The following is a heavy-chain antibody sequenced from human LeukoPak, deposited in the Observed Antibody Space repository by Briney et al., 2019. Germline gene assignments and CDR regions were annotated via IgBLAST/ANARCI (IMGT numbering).Heavy chain of an antibody. CDR2: IHYSGST. Sequence: PSETLSLTCTVSGGSISSYYWSWIRQPPGKGLEWIGYIHYSGSTNYNPSLKSRVTISVDTSKNQFSLKLSSVTAADTAVYYCARTGTLRGYYDYWGQGTLVTVSS. J-gene: IGHJ4*02. D-gene: IGHD3-10*01. CDR1: GGSISSYY. CDR3: ARTGTLRGYYDY. V-gene: IGHV4-59*08.